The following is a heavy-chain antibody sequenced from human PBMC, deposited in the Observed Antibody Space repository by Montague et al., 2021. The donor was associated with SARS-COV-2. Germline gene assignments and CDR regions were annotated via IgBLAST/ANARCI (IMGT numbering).Heavy chain of an antibody. CDR2: IRHDGSLK. Sequence: SLRLSCAASGFKFSDYWMIWIRQAPGKGLEWVANIRHDGSLKYLTDSVKGRFTISRDNAKNSLYLQMNSLRVEDTAIYYCARDQDYPVGDNYYDAFDICLQDKMVAVSS. CDR3: ARDQDYPVGDNYYDAFDI. D-gene: IGHD2-21*01. V-gene: IGHV3-7*01. J-gene: IGHJ3*02. CDR1: GFKFSDYW.